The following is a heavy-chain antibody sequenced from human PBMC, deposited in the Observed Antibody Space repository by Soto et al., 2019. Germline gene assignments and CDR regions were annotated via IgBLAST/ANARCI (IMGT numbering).Heavy chain of an antibody. CDR2: ISGSGGDT. CDR1: GFTLSNYA. CDR3: AKVDSYDSSGYLELFDY. Sequence: EVQLLESGGGLLQPGGSLRLSCAASGFTLSNYAMSWVRQAPGKGLEWISSISGSGGDTYYADSVKGRFTISRDNSKNTLYVQMNSLRAEDTAVYYCAKVDSYDSSGYLELFDYWGQGTLVTVSS. V-gene: IGHV3-23*01. D-gene: IGHD3-22*01. J-gene: IGHJ4*02.